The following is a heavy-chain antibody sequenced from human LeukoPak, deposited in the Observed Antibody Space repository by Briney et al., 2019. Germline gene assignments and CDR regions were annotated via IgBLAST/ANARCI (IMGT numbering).Heavy chain of an antibody. CDR1: GYTFTGYY. J-gene: IGHJ6*02. D-gene: IGHD2-15*01. V-gene: IGHV1-69*13. Sequence: SVKVSCKASGYTFTGYYMHWVRQAPGQGLEWMGGIIPIFGTANYAQKFQGRVTITADESTSTAYMELSSLRSEDTAVYYCASAVASHYYYYGMDVWGQGTTVTVSS. CDR2: IIPIFGTA. CDR3: ASAVASHYYYYGMDV.